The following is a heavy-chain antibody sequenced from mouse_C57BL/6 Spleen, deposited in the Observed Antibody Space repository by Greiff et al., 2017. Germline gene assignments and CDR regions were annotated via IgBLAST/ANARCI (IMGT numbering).Heavy chain of an antibody. V-gene: IGHV5-6*01. D-gene: IGHD2-4*01. Sequence: EVQLVESGGDLVKPGGSLKLSCAASGFTFSSYGMSWVRQTPDKRLEWVATISSGGSYTYYPDSVKGRFTISRDNAKNTLYLQMSSLKSEDTAMYYCARHDYDGYFDVWGTGTTVTVSS. CDR2: ISSGGSYT. CDR1: GFTFSSYG. CDR3: ARHDYDGYFDV. J-gene: IGHJ1*03.